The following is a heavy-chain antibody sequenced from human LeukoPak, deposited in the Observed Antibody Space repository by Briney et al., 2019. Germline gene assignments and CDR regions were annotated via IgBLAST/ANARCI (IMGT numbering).Heavy chain of an antibody. CDR1: GGSISTYY. CDR2: IHYSGST. J-gene: IGHJ5*02. Sequence: SETLSLTCTVSGGSISTYYWSWIRQAPGKGLEWIGYIHYSGSTNYNPSLKSRVTISLDASKNQFSLKLSSVTAADTAVYYCARTSRVANPQLVWFDPWGQGTLVTVPS. CDR3: ARTSRVANPQLVWFDP. V-gene: IGHV4-59*08. D-gene: IGHD2-2*01.